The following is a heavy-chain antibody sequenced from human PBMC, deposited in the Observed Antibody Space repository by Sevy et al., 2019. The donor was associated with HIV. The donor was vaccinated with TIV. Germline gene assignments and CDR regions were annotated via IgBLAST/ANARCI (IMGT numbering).Heavy chain of an antibody. CDR2: IKQDGSDK. J-gene: IGHJ4*02. Sequence: GESLKISCTASGFTFSDYWMSWVRQAPGKGLEGVANIKQDGSDKHYVDSVKGRFTISRDNAKNSLYLQMNSLRAGDTAVYYCARGVTTVTPFDYWGQGTLVTVSS. V-gene: IGHV3-7*01. CDR3: ARGVTTVTPFDY. D-gene: IGHD4-17*01. CDR1: GFTFSDYW.